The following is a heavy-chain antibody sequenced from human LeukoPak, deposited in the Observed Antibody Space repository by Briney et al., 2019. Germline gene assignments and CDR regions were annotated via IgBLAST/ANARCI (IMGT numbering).Heavy chain of an antibody. CDR2: IYYSGST. CDR3: ATSYGSGTPVLDC. J-gene: IGHJ4*02. CDR1: GGSISSYY. Sequence: SETLSLTCTVSGGSISSYYWSWIRQPPGKGLECIGYIYYSGSTNYNPSLKSRVTISVDTSKNQFSLKLSSVTAADTAVYYCATSYGSGTPVLDCWGQGTLVTVSS. V-gene: IGHV4-59*01. D-gene: IGHD3-10*01.